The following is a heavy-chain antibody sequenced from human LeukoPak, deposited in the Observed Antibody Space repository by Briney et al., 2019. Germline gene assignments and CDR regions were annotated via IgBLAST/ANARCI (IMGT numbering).Heavy chain of an antibody. D-gene: IGHD4-17*01. CDR3: ASIDYGDYFWFDP. V-gene: IGHV4-39*07. J-gene: IGHJ5*02. CDR2: IYYSGST. CDR1: GFTFSSYS. Sequence: TGGSLRLSCATSGFTFSSYSMNWVRQAPGKGLEWIGSIYYSGSTYYNPSLKSRVTISVDTSKNQFSLKLSSVTAADTAVYYCASIDYGDYFWFDPWGQGTLVTVSS.